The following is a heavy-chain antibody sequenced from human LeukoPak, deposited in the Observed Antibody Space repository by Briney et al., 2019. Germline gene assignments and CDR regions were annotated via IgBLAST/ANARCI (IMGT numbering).Heavy chain of an antibody. CDR3: AAAYYYDSSGYYYDPSFDY. D-gene: IGHD3-22*01. Sequence: SETLSLTCAVYGGSFSGYYWSWIRQPPGKGLEWIGEINHSGSTNYNPSLKSRATISVDTSKNQFSLKLSSVTAADTAVYYCAAAYYYDSSGYYYDPSFDYWGQGTLVTVSS. J-gene: IGHJ4*02. V-gene: IGHV4-34*01. CDR2: INHSGST. CDR1: GGSFSGYY.